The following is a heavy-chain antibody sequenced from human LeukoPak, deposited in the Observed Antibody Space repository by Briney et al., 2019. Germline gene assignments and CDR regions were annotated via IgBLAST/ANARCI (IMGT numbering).Heavy chain of an antibody. V-gene: IGHV4-38-2*01. CDR1: GYSISSGYY. J-gene: IGHJ5*02. D-gene: IGHD2-2*01. CDR2: IYHSGST. CDR3: VAGWYCSSTSCYDNWFDP. Sequence: KPSETLSLTCAVSGYSISSGYYWGWIRPPPGKGLEWIGSIYHSGSTYYNPSLKSRVTISVDTSKNQFSLKLSSVTAADTAVYYCVAGWYCSSTSCYDNWFDPWGQGTLVTVSS.